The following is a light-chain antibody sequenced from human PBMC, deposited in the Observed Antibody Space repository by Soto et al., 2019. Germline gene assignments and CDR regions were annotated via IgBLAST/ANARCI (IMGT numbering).Light chain of an antibody. CDR2: EVS. V-gene: IGLV2-23*02. Sequence: QSVLTQPASVSGSPGQSITISCTGTSSDVGSYNLVSWYQQHPGKAPKLMIYEVSKRPSGVSNRFSGSKSCNTASLTISGLQAEDEADYYCCSYAGSSTFEVFGGGTKVTVL. J-gene: IGLJ2*01. CDR1: SSDVGSYNL. CDR3: CSYAGSSTFEV.